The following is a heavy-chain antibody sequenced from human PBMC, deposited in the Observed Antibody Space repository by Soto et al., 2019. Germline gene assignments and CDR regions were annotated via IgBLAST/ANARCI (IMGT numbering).Heavy chain of an antibody. V-gene: IGHV4-34*01. CDR2: INHSGST. J-gene: IGHJ4*02. Sequence: QVQLQQWGAGLLKPSETLSLTCAVYGGSFSGYYWSWIRQPPGKGLEWIGEINHSGSTNYNPSLKSRVTISVDTSKNQFSLKLSSVTAADTDVYYCARWGDCSGGSCYRREYWGQGTLVTVSS. CDR1: GGSFSGYY. D-gene: IGHD2-15*01. CDR3: ARWGDCSGGSCYRREY.